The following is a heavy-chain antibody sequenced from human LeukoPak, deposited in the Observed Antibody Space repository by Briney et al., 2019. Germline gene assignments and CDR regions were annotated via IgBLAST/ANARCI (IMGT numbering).Heavy chain of an antibody. J-gene: IGHJ6*02. V-gene: IGHV3-53*01. CDR1: GFTVSSNY. CDR3: ARSYSGYDWGYYYYGMDV. Sequence: PGGSLRLSCAASGFTVSSNYMSWVRQAPGKGLEWVSVIYSGGSTYYADSVKGRFTISRDNSKNTLYLQMNSLRAEDTAVYYCARSYSGYDWGYYYYGMDVWGQGTTVTVSS. CDR2: IYSGGST. D-gene: IGHD5-12*01.